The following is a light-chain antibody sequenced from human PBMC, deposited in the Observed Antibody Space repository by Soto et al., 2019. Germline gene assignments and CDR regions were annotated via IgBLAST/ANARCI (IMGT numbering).Light chain of an antibody. J-gene: IGLJ1*01. CDR1: ASNIGGHYD. Sequence: QSVLTQPPSVSGAHGQRVPTACLGAASNIGGHYDVHWYQQLPGTAPKHPMRDNNRRPPGVPDRFSGSKSDTSASLAITGLQAEDEADYYCQSYDSSLSGFVFGTGTKVTVL. CDR2: DNN. CDR3: QSYDSSLSGFV. V-gene: IGLV1-40*01.